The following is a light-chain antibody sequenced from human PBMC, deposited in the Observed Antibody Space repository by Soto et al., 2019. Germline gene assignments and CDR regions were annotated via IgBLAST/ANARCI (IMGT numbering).Light chain of an antibody. CDR3: QHADSFPLIT. Sequence: DIQMTQSPSSVSASVGYRFTITCRASQGISSWLAWYQQKPVKAPKLLXYAASSLQSGVPSSFSGSGSGTDFTLTISSLQPDDFATHYCQHADSFPLITFGQGTRLEIK. CDR1: QGISSW. CDR2: AAS. V-gene: IGKV1-12*01. J-gene: IGKJ5*01.